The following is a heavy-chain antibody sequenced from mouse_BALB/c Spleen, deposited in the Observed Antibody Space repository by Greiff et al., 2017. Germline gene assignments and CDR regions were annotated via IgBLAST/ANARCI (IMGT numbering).Heavy chain of an antibody. CDR3: ARSWITSYYFDY. Sequence: VQLQQSGPELVKPGASVRISCKASGYTFTSYYIHWVKQRPGQGLEWIGWIYPGNVNTKYNEKFKGKATLTADKSSSTAYMQLSSLTSEDSAVYFCARSWITSYYFDYWGQGTTLTVSS. CDR1: GYTFTSYY. D-gene: IGHD2-4*01. J-gene: IGHJ2*01. V-gene: IGHV1S56*01. CDR2: IYPGNVNT.